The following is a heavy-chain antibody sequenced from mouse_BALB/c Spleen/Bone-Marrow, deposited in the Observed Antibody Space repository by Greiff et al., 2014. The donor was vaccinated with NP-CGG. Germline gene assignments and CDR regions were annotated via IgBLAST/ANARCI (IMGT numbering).Heavy chain of an antibody. CDR1: GFSLTSYG. CDR2: IWSGGNT. CDR3: ARNLGDGYSFAY. Sequence: VQQVESGPGLVQPSQSLSITCTVSGFSLTSYGVHWVRQSPGKGLEWLGVIWSGGNTDYNAAFISRLSISKDNSKSQVFFKMNSLQANDTAIYYCARNLGDGYSFAYWGQGTLVTVSA. J-gene: IGHJ3*01. D-gene: IGHD2-3*01. V-gene: IGHV2-2*02.